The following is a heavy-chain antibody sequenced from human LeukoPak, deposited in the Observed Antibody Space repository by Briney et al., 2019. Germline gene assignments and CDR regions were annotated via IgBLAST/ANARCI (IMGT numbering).Heavy chain of an antibody. D-gene: IGHD4-17*01. CDR1: GYTFTGYY. J-gene: IGHJ4*02. V-gene: IGHV1-2*02. CDR2: INPNSGGT. CDR3: ASSDYGDYLPMDY. Sequence: ASVKVSCKASGYTFTGYYMHWVRQAPGQGLEWNGWINPNSGGTNYAQKFQGRVTMTRDTSISTAYMELSRLRSDDTAVYYCASSDYGDYLPMDYWGQGTLVTVSS.